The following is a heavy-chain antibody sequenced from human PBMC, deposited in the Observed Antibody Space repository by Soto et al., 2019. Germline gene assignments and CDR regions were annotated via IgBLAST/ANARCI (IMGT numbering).Heavy chain of an antibody. CDR3: ARGIATGQLDP. V-gene: IGHV1-3*01. J-gene: IGHJ5*02. CDR1: GYTFTRYT. D-gene: IGHD2-15*01. CDR2: INPDNGNT. Sequence: GASVKVCKASGYTFTRYTMNWVRQAPGQRLEWMGWINPDNGNTKSSQKFQDRVIITRDTSASTAYMDLSSLRSEDTAVYYCARGIATGQLDPWGQGTLVTVSS.